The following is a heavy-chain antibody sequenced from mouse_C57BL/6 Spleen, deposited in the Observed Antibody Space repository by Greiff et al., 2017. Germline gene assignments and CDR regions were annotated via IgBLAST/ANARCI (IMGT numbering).Heavy chain of an antibody. CDR3: AREGGTAQATLYYYPMDY. D-gene: IGHD3-2*02. J-gene: IGHJ4*01. Sequence: QVQLQPSGAELVKPGASVKMSCKASGYTFTSYWITWVKQRPGQGLEWIGDIYPGSGGTNYNEQFKSKATLTVDTSSSTAYMQLSSLTSEDSAVYYCAREGGTAQATLYYYPMDYWGQGTSVTVSS. CDR2: IYPGSGGT. CDR1: GYTFTSYW. V-gene: IGHV1-55*01.